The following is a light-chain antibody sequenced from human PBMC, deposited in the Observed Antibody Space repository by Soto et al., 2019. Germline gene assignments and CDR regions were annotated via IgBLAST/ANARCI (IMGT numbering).Light chain of an antibody. V-gene: IGLV2-23*02. J-gene: IGLJ1*01. CDR2: EVN. CDR3: CSFAGSGTGV. Sequence: QYVRTQPASVSGSPGQSISISCTGTSGDIGTYNLVSWYQQHPGKAPKLMISEVNKRPSGVSDRFSGSKSGDTASLTISGLRTEDEADYYCCSFAGSGTGVFGTGTKVTVL. CDR1: SGDIGTYNL.